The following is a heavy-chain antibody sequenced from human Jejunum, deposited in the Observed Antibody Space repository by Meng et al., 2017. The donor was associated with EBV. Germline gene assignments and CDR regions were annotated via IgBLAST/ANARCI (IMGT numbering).Heavy chain of an antibody. J-gene: IGHJ4*02. D-gene: IGHD1-1*01. CDR2: IYNSGST. CDR1: GGSVSSGTYY. CDR3: ARNWNF. Sequence: QEPPPAPATPADTLSLPCTVSGGSVSSGTYYWTWIRRPPGKGLEWIGYIYNSGSTNYTPSLKSRVTISLDTSKNQFSLKLSSVTAADTAMYYCARNWNFWGQGTLVTVSS. V-gene: IGHV4-61*01.